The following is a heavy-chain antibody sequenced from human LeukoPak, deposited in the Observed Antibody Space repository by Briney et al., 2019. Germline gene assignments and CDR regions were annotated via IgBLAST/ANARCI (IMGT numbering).Heavy chain of an antibody. Sequence: GGSLRLSCAASGFTFSDYSMNWVRQAPGKGLEWVSSISSRSTYRYYADSVKGRFTISRDNAKNSLCLQMNSLRAEDTAVYYCARDMITATTCYLQHWGQGTLVTVSS. CDR1: GFTFSDYS. CDR2: ISSRSTYR. J-gene: IGHJ1*01. D-gene: IGHD4-17*01. CDR3: ARDMITATTCYLQH. V-gene: IGHV3-21*06.